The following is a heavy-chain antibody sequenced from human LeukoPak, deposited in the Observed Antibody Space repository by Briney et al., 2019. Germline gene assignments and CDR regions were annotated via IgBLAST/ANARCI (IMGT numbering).Heavy chain of an antibody. CDR2: ICKSGGST. Sequence: GGSLRLSCAGSGFTFSSYAMSWVRQAAGRGLEWVSAICKSGGSTYYADSVKGRFTISRDDSKNTLSLQMNSLRVEDTAVYYCARDVAWGAFDYWGQGTLVTVSS. CDR1: GFTFSSYA. J-gene: IGHJ4*02. CDR3: ARDVAWGAFDY. D-gene: IGHD7-27*01. V-gene: IGHV3-23*01.